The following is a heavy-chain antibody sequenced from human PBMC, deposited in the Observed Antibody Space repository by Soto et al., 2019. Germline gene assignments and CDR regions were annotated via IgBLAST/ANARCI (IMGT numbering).Heavy chain of an antibody. CDR2: ISSSSSYI. J-gene: IGHJ2*01. CDR3: ARKEGIAARPDSWYFDL. CDR1: GLTFSSYS. V-gene: IGHV3-21*01. Sequence: GGSLRLSCAASGLTFSSYSMNWVRQAPGKGLEWVSSISSSSSYIYYADSVKGRFTISRDNAKNSLYLQMNSLRAEDTAVYYCARKEGIAARPDSWYFDLWGRGTLVTVSS. D-gene: IGHD6-6*01.